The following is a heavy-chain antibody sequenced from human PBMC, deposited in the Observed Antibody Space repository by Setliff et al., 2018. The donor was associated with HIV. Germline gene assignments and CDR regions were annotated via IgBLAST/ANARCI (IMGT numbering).Heavy chain of an antibody. CDR3: ARGKGGYGLDV. Sequence: SETLSLTCAVSGYSISSGYYWGWIRQPPGKGLEWIGSIYHSGSTYYNPSLKSRVTISVDTSKNQFSLKLSSVTAADTAVYYCARGKGGYGLDVWGQGTTVTVSS. CDR2: IYHSGST. CDR1: GYSISSGYY. D-gene: IGHD3-16*01. V-gene: IGHV4-38-2*01. J-gene: IGHJ6*02.